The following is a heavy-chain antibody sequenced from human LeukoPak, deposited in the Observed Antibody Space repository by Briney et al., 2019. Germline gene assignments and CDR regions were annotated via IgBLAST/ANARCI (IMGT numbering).Heavy chain of an antibody. D-gene: IGHD3-22*01. CDR2: IYCSGST. CDR3: ARDYAYYDSSGYHDAFDI. V-gene: IGHV4-59*01. J-gene: IGHJ3*02. Sequence: SETLSLTCTVSGGSISSYYWSWIRQPPGKGLEWIGYIYCSGSTNYNPSLKSRVTISVDTSKNQFSLKLSSVTAADTAVYYCARDYAYYDSSGYHDAFDIWGQGTMVTVSS. CDR1: GGSISSYY.